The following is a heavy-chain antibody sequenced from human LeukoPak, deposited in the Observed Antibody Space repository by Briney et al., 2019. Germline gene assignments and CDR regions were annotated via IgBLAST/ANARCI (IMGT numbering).Heavy chain of an antibody. CDR2: IYYSGNT. V-gene: IGHV4-39*07. CDR3: ARAPHFFDTSGSWYYFDY. Sequence: PSETLSLTCSVSGGSIRSTTYYWGWIRQPPGKGLEWIGSIYYSGNTYYSPSLMSRVTISVDTSKNQFSLNLSSVTAADTAVYFCARAPHFFDTSGSWYYFDYWGQGALVTVSS. CDR1: GGSIRSTTYY. D-gene: IGHD3-22*01. J-gene: IGHJ4*02.